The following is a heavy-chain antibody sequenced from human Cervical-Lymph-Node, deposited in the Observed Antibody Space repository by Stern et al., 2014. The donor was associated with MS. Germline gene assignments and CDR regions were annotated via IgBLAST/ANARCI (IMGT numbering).Heavy chain of an antibody. Sequence: VQLVESGGGVVQPGESLGLSCAASGFTFSSHGMHWVRQVPGKGLEWVAVIWYDGSKKYYIDSVKGRFTISRDSSKNTLYLQMDSLRAEDTAMYYCARDPSRSFDIWGQGTMVTVSS. CDR3: ARDPSRSFDI. CDR2: IWYDGSKK. J-gene: IGHJ3*02. CDR1: GFTFSSHG. V-gene: IGHV3-33*01.